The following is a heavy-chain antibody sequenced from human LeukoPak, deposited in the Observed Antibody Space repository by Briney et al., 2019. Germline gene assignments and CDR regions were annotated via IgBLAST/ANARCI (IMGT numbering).Heavy chain of an antibody. J-gene: IGHJ6*02. CDR2: IYYSGST. CDR1: GGSISSGGYY. D-gene: IGHD6-6*01. CDR3: ARDPGGSSSSYYYYGMDV. V-gene: IGHV4-31*03. Sequence: TLSLTCTVSGGSISSGGYYWSWIRQHPGTGLEWLGYIYYSGSTYYNPSLKSRVTISVDTSKNQFSLKLSSVTAADTAVYYCARDPGGSSSSYYYYGMDVWGQGTTVTVSS.